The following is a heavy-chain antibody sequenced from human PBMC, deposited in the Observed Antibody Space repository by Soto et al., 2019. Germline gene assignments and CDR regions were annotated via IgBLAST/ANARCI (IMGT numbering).Heavy chain of an antibody. CDR3: ARIDIVLMVYATVFDY. D-gene: IGHD2-8*01. J-gene: IGHJ4*02. CDR2: INHSGST. V-gene: IGHV4-34*01. Sequence: PSETLSVTWAVYGGSFSGYYWSWIRQPPGKGLEWIGEINHSGSTNYNPSLKSRVTISVDTSKNQFSLKLSSVTAADTAVYYCARIDIVLMVYATVFDYWGQGTLVTVSS. CDR1: GGSFSGYY.